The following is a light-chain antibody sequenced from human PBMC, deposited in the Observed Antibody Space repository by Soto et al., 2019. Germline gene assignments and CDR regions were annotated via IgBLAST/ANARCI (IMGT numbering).Light chain of an antibody. Sequence: QSALTQPPSASGSPGQSVTISCTGTGSDVGGYNYVSWYQQHPGKAPKLMIYEVSKRPSGVPDRFSGSKSGNMASLTVSGLQAEDEADYYCSSYAGSNNPYVFGTGTKVTVL. J-gene: IGLJ1*01. V-gene: IGLV2-8*01. CDR1: GSDVGGYNY. CDR3: SSYAGSNNPYV. CDR2: EVS.